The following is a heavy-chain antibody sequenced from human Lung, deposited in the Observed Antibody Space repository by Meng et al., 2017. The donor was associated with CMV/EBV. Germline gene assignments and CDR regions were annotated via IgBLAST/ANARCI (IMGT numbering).Heavy chain of an antibody. Sequence: QVQLRESGPALVKPSETLSLTSAVSVDSITNHNWWAWVRQPPGKGLEWIGEIPHRGSSAYNPSLKSRVSMSIDKSKNQFSLKLTSVTAADTAVYHCLRRSGGSVWGQGTLVTVSS. V-gene: IGHV4-4*02. CDR2: IPHRGSS. CDR3: LRRSGGSV. J-gene: IGHJ1*01. D-gene: IGHD3-10*01. CDR1: VDSITNHNW.